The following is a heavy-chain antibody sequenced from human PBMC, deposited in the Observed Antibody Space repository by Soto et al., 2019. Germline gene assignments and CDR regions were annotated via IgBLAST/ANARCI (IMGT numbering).Heavy chain of an antibody. D-gene: IGHD6-13*01. Sequence: GRSLKLSSAASRFTFNSYIMNWVRQAPGKGLEWVSSISSSSSYIYYADSVKGRFTISRDNAKNSLYLQMNSLRAEDTAVYYCERDRRIAQQLPDYWGQGTQVTVSS. CDR2: ISSSSSYI. CDR1: RFTFNSYI. CDR3: ERDRRIAQQLPDY. J-gene: IGHJ4*02. V-gene: IGHV3-21*01.